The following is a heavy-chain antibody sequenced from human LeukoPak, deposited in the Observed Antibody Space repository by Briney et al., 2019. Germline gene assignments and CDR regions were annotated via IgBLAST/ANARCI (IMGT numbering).Heavy chain of an antibody. V-gene: IGHV3-30-3*01. D-gene: IGHD3-16*01. CDR2: ISYDGSNK. J-gene: IGHJ6*03. CDR3: AKDGGGPYYYYYMDV. CDR1: GFTFSSYA. Sequence: GRSLRLSCAASGFTFSSYAMHWVRQAPGKGLEWVAVISYDGSNKYYADSVKGRFTISRDNSKNTLYLQMNSLRAEDTAVYYCAKDGGGPYYYYYMDVWGKGTTVTVSS.